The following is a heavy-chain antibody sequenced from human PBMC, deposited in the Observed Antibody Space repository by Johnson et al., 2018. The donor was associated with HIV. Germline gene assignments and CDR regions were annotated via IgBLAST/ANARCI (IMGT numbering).Heavy chain of an antibody. CDR3: TRDGDNGAFDI. Sequence: EVQLVESGGGLVQPGGSLRLSCAASGFTFSSYWMHWVRQAPGKGLVWVSRINSDGSSTSYADSVKGRFTMTRENAKNTLYLQMNFLRAEDTAMYYCTRDGDNGAFDIWGQGTMVSVSS. D-gene: IGHD4-17*01. CDR2: INSDGSST. CDR1: GFTFSSYW. J-gene: IGHJ3*02. V-gene: IGHV3-74*01.